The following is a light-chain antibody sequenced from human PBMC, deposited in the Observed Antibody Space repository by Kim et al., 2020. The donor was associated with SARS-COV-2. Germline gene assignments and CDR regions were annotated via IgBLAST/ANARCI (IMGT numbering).Light chain of an antibody. Sequence: QLVLTQSPSASASLGASVKLTCTLSSGHSSYAIAWHQQQPEKGPRYLMKLNSDGSHSKGDGIPDRFSGSSSGAERYLTISSLQSEDEADYYCQTWGTGIPVFGGGTQRTVL. J-gene: IGLJ3*02. V-gene: IGLV4-69*01. CDR1: SGHSSYA. CDR3: QTWGTGIPV. CDR2: LNSDGSH.